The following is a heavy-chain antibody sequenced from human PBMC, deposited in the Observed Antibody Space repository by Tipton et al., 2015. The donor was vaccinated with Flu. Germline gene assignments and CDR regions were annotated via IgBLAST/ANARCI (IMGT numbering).Heavy chain of an antibody. D-gene: IGHD2-15*01. CDR1: GFTFSSYA. J-gene: IGHJ4*02. V-gene: IGHV3-23*01. CDR2: ISGSGGST. CDR3: ARGSVVVAGPFDY. Sequence: SLRLSCAASGFTFSSYAMSWVRQAPGKGLEWVSAISGSGGSTYYADSVKGRFTISRDNSKNTLYLQMNSLRAEDTAVYYCARGSVVVAGPFDYWGQGTLVTVSS.